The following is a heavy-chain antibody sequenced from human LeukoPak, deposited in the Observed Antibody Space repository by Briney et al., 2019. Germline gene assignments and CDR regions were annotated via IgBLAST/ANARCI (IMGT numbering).Heavy chain of an antibody. V-gene: IGHV3-7*01. J-gene: IGHJ4*02. CDR2: INQDGSET. CDR1: GFTFSSYW. Sequence: GGSLRLSCAASGFTFSSYWMSWARQAPGKGLEWVANINQDGSETRYVDLVKGRFTVSRDNPKNSMYLQMDSLRAEDTAIYYCVRVGTKINLWEACLEYWGQGILVTVSS. CDR3: VRVGTKINLWEACLEY. D-gene: IGHD1-1*01.